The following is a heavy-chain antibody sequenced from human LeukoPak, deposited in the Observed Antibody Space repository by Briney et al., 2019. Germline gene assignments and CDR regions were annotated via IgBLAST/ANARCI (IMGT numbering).Heavy chain of an antibody. Sequence: SVKVSCKASGGTLTSYGVSWVRQAPGQGLQWMGRIITTLGVVNYAQEFQGRVTISAARSTSTAYMELSSLRSDDTAVYYCVRDDVNIHLLDYWGQGTLVTVSS. J-gene: IGHJ4*02. CDR3: VRDDVNIHLLDY. CDR2: IITTLGVV. D-gene: IGHD2/OR15-2a*01. V-gene: IGHV1-69*04. CDR1: GGTLTSYG.